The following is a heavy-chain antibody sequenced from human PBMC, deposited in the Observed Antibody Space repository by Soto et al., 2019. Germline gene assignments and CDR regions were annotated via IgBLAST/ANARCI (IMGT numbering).Heavy chain of an antibody. D-gene: IGHD2-8*01. CDR1: GYTFTHYA. Sequence: QVQLVQSGAEVKQPGASVKVSCKSSGYTFTHYAMHWVRQAPGQGLEWLGWINTDNGNTAFSPKFQGRVSITMDPSASTAYVDLSSLISEDTAVYYCARQGDSRILRDTFDIWGQGTLVTVAS. J-gene: IGHJ3*02. CDR3: ARQGDSRILRDTFDI. V-gene: IGHV1-3*04. CDR2: INTDNGNT.